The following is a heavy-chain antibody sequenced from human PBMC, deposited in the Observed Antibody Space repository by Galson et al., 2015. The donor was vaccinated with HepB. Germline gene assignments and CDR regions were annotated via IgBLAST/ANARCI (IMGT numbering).Heavy chain of an antibody. CDR3: ARDPTPQGGDAFDI. D-gene: IGHD3-16*01. V-gene: IGHV3-21*01. J-gene: IGHJ3*02. CDR2: ISSSSSYI. CDR1: GFTFSSYS. Sequence: SLRLSCAASGFTFSSYSMNWVRQAPGKGLEWVSSISSSSSYIYYADSVKGRFTISRDNAKNSLYLQMNSLRAEDTAVYYCARDPTPQGGDAFDIWGQGTMVTVSS.